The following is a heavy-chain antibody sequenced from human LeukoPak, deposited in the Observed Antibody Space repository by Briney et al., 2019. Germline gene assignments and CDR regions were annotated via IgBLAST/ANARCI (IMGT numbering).Heavy chain of an antibody. D-gene: IGHD3-22*01. Sequence: ASVKVSCKASGGTFSSYAISWVRQAPGQGLEWMGWISAYNGNTNYAQKLQGRVTMTTDTFASTAYMELRSLRSDDTAVYYCARVDYDSSGYHFDYWGQGTLVTVSS. CDR3: ARVDYDSSGYHFDY. J-gene: IGHJ4*02. CDR2: ISAYNGNT. CDR1: GGTFSSYA. V-gene: IGHV1-18*01.